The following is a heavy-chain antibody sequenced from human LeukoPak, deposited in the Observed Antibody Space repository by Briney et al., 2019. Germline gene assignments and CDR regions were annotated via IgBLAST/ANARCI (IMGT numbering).Heavy chain of an antibody. Sequence: GGSLRLSCAAYGFTFSNSWMTWVRQAPGKDLEWVATINPDGSKVAYVGSVKGRFTISRDNAKNSVYLQRSSLRVEETGVFYCARDRGYSSFDYWGQGALVAVSS. J-gene: IGHJ4*02. CDR2: INPDGSKV. CDR1: GFTFSNSW. CDR3: ARDRGYSSFDY. V-gene: IGHV3-7*01. D-gene: IGHD2-15*01.